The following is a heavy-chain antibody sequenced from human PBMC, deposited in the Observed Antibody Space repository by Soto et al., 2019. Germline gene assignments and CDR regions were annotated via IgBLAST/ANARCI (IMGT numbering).Heavy chain of an antibody. CDR1: VDIFAKSW. D-gene: IGHD2-21*02. V-gene: IGHV5-51*01. CDR3: ATQPCGTAHCYLNY. CDR2: IYPGDSDI. Sequence: GQAEKSSCQVCVDIFAKSWIAWLRQMHGKGLEWMGIIYPGDSDIRYSPSYQGQVSISVDKSISTAYLQWRSLRASDTAIYYCATQPCGTAHCYLNYLGQGSLVTVSS. J-gene: IGHJ4*02.